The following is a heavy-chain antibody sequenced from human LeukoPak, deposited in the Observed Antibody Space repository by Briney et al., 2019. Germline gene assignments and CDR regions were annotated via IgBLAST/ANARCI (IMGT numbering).Heavy chain of an antibody. CDR3: AGVTAVADLSWFDP. D-gene: IGHD6-19*01. CDR1: GGSISSYY. V-gene: IGHV4-59*08. J-gene: IGHJ5*02. CDR2: IYYSGST. Sequence: KASETLSLTCTVSGGSISSYYWSWIRQPPGKGLEWLGYIYYSGSTNYNPSLKSRVTISVDTSKNQFSLKLSSVTAADTAVYYCAGVTAVADLSWFDPWGQGTLVTVSS.